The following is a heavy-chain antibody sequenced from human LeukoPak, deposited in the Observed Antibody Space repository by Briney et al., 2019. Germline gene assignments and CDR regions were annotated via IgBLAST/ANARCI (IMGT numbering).Heavy chain of an antibody. CDR3: ARDLGLRYGSGTYRFDP. D-gene: IGHD3-10*01. CDR2: IWYDGSHQ. Sequence: PGGSLRLSCAAYGFSFSTYGMHWVRQAPGKGLEWVAVIWYDGSHQYYADSVKGRFTISRDMSNNTLYLQMNSLRVDDTALYYCARDLGLRYGSGTYRFDPWGQGTLVIVPS. J-gene: IGHJ5*02. CDR1: GFSFSTYG. V-gene: IGHV3-33*01.